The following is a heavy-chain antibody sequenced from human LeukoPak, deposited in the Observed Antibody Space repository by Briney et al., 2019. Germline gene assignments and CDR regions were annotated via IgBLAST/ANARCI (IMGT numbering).Heavy chain of an antibody. CDR1: GFTFSSYS. Sequence: GGSLRLSCAASGFTFSSYSMNWVRQAPGKGLEWVSYISSSSSTIYYADSVKGRFTISRDNAKNSLYLQMNSLRAEDTAVCYCARDQDGYYDSSGYYSPFDYWGQGTLVTVSS. V-gene: IGHV3-48*01. CDR3: ARDQDGYYDSSGYYSPFDY. CDR2: ISSSSSTI. D-gene: IGHD3-22*01. J-gene: IGHJ4*02.